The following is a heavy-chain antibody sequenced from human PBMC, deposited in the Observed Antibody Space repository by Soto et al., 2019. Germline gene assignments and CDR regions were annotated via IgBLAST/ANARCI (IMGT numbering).Heavy chain of an antibody. J-gene: IGHJ6*02. V-gene: IGHV3-7*01. Sequence: GGSLRLSCVGSGFNFRAYWMSWVRQAPGKGLEWVATMNEDGSEIYYVGSVKGRFAISRDNAKNSLYLQMNSLRAEDTAVYYCARDPRYSAVGMDVWGQGTTVTVSS. CDR1: GFNFRAYW. D-gene: IGHD6-19*01. CDR3: ARDPRYSAVGMDV. CDR2: MNEDGSEI.